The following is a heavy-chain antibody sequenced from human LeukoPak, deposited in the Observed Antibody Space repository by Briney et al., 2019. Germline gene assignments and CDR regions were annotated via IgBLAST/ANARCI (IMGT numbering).Heavy chain of an antibody. Sequence: SETLTLTCAVYGVSFSGYYWSWIRQPPGKGLEWIGEINHSGSTNYNPSLKSRVTISVDTSKNQFPLKLSSVTAADTAVYYCARGRHHYYGSGSYFDYWGQGTLVTVSS. D-gene: IGHD3-10*01. V-gene: IGHV4-34*01. J-gene: IGHJ4*02. CDR3: ARGRHHYYGSGSYFDY. CDR2: INHSGST. CDR1: GVSFSGYY.